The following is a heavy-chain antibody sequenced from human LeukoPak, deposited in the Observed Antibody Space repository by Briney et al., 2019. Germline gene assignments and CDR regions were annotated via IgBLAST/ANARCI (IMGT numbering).Heavy chain of an antibody. V-gene: IGHV1-2*02. Sequence: ASVKVSCKASGYTFTSYDINWVRQATGQGLEWMGWMNPNSGGTNYAQKFQGRVTMTRDTSISTAYMELSRLRSDDTAVYYCAGDYDLGYWGQGTLVTVSS. D-gene: IGHD3-22*01. CDR3: AGDYDLGY. J-gene: IGHJ4*02. CDR2: MNPNSGGT. CDR1: GYTFTSYD.